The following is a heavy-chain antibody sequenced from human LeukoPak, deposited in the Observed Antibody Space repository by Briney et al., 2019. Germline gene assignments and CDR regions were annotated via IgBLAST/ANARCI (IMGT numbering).Heavy chain of an antibody. CDR2: IIPNSGDT. V-gene: IGHV1-2*02. Sequence: AAMKVSCKASGYTFNGHYIYWVRQAPGQGLEWMGWIIPNSGDTHYAQNFQGRVTLTRDTSISTAYMELSRLTSDDTAVYYCARGGGYSSGWEPDYWGQGTLVTVSS. CDR1: GYTFNGHY. D-gene: IGHD6-19*01. J-gene: IGHJ4*02. CDR3: ARGGGYSSGWEPDY.